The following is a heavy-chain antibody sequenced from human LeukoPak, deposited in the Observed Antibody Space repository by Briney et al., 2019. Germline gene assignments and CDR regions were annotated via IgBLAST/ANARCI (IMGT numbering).Heavy chain of an antibody. Sequence: SETLSLTCTASGDSISGYYYTWIRQPTEKDLEWIGYVHDTGSTNYNPSLKSRVTISLDTSMKQFSLNLRSVTAADAAVYFCVYGPNHYYFDHWGQGTLVTVSS. CDR2: VHDTGST. J-gene: IGHJ4*02. V-gene: IGHV4-59*01. CDR3: VYGPNHYYFDH. D-gene: IGHD3-16*01. CDR1: GDSISGYY.